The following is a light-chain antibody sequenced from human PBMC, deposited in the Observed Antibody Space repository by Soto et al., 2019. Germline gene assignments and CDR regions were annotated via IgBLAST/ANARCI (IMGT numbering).Light chain of an antibody. CDR3: QQLNSYLIT. CDR2: AAS. J-gene: IGKJ5*01. V-gene: IGKV1-9*01. Sequence: DIQLPQSPSFLSSSLVYGFTITFRASLGISSYLAWYQQKPGKAPKLLIYAASTLHTGVPSRFSGSGSGTEFTLTISSLQPEDFATYYCQQLNSYLITFGQGTRLEIK. CDR1: LGISSY.